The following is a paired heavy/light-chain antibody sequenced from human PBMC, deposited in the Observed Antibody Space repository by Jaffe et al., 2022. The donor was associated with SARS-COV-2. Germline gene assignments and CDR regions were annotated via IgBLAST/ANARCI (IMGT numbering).Light chain of an antibody. CDR2: AAS. J-gene: IGKJ5*01. CDR3: QQYNSYPFT. Sequence: DIQMTQSPSSLSASVGDRVTITCRASQGISNYLAWFQQKPGKAPKSLIYAASSLQSGVPSKFSGSGSGTDFTLTISSLQPEDFATYYCQQYNSYPFTFGQGTRLEIK. V-gene: IGKV1-16*02. CDR1: QGISNY.
Heavy chain of an antibody. CDR3: AKDSIRRYYDSSGTTPGD. J-gene: IGHJ4*02. Sequence: EVQLVESGGVVVQPGGSLRLSCAASGFTFDDYTMHWVRQAPGKGLEWVSLISWDGGSTYYADSVKGRFTISRDNSKNSLYLQMNSLRTEDTALYYCAKDSIRRYYDSSGTTPGDWGQGTLVTVSS. V-gene: IGHV3-43*01. CDR2: ISWDGGST. D-gene: IGHD3-22*01. CDR1: GFTFDDYT.